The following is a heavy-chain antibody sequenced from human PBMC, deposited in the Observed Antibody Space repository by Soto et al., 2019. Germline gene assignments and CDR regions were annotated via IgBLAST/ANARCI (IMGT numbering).Heavy chain of an antibody. Sequence: ASVKVSCKTSGYTFSNYGITWVRQAPGQPLEWLGWISLYSDGTNYAQKFQGRVSMTTDASTTTAYMELRSLRSDDTAVYYCARVVPGAEAWFGPWGQGTLVPVS. D-gene: IGHD2-2*01. CDR1: GYTFSNYG. V-gene: IGHV1-18*01. CDR2: ISLYSDGT. CDR3: ARVVPGAEAWFGP. J-gene: IGHJ5*02.